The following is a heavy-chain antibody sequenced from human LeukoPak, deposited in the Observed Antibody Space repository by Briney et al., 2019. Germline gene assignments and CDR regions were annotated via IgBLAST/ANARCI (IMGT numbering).Heavy chain of an antibody. Sequence: SETLSLTCAVYGGSFSGYYWSWIRQPPGKGLEWIGEINHSGSTNYNPSLKSRVTISVDTSKNQFSLKLSSVTAADTAVYYCARGHKWGYCYGSGSYSSYNWFDPWGQGTLVTVSS. CDR3: ARGHKWGYCYGSGSYSSYNWFDP. J-gene: IGHJ5*02. V-gene: IGHV4-34*01. CDR1: GGSFSGYY. D-gene: IGHD3-10*01. CDR2: INHSGST.